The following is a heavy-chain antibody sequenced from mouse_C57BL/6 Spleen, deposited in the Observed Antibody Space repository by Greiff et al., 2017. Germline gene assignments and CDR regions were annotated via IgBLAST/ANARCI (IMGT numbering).Heavy chain of an antibody. D-gene: IGHD2-1*01. CDR3: AKGSYGNYDWYFEV. CDR2: IWRGGST. J-gene: IGHJ1*03. CDR1: GFSLTSYG. V-gene: IGHV2-5*01. Sequence: VQLQQSGPGLVQPSQSLSITCTVSGFSLTSYGVHWVRQSPGKGLEWLGVIWRGGSTDYNAAFMSRLSITKDNSKSQVFFQMNSLQADDTAIYYCAKGSYGNYDWYFEVWGTGTTVTVSS.